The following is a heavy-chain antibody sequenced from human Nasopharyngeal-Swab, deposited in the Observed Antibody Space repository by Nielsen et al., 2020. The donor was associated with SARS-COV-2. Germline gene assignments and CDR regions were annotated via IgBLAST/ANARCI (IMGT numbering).Heavy chain of an antibody. V-gene: IGHV3-23*01. Sequence: GGSLRPSCAASGFTFSNSAMSWVPQAPGKGLEWFSFISGDSDSTYNTDPVRGRFTISRDNSKKPLNLQMNNLRAEDTAIYYCAKALDSGDDSEEYYHYYGMDVWGQGAPVTVSS. CDR2: ISGDSDST. CDR3: AKALDSGDDSEEYYHYYGMDV. CDR1: GFTFSNSA. J-gene: IGHJ6*02. D-gene: IGHD5-12*01.